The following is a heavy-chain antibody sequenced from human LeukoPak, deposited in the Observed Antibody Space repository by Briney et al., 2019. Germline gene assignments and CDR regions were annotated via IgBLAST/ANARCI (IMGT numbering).Heavy chain of an antibody. CDR3: AKDAQWTRRLLDY. V-gene: IGHV4-31*03. CDR1: GGSISSGGYY. D-gene: IGHD3/OR15-3a*01. J-gene: IGHJ4*02. CDR2: IYYSGST. Sequence: SETLSLTCTVSGGSISSGGYYWSWIRQHPGKGLEWIGYIYYSGSTYYNPSLKSRVTISVDTSKNQFSLKLSSVTAADTAVYYCAKDAQWTRRLLDYWGQGTLVTVSS.